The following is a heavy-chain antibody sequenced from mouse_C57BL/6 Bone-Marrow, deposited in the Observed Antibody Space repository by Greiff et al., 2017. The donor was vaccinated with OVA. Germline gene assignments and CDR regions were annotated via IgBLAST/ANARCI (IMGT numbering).Heavy chain of an antibody. CDR2: INPSSGYT. D-gene: IGHD1-1*01. J-gene: IGHJ2*01. CDR1: GYTFTSYW. Sequence: QVQLQQPGAELVKPGASVKVSCKASGYTFTSYWMHWVKQRPGQGLEWIGYINPSSGYTKYNQKFKDKATLTADKSSSTAYMQLSSLTYEDSAVYYCARRDYGSIHFDYWGQGTTLTVSS. V-gene: IGHV1-7*01. CDR3: ARRDYGSIHFDY.